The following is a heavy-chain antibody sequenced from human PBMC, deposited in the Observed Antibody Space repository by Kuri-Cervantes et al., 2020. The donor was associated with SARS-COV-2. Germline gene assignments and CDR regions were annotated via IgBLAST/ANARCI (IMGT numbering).Heavy chain of an antibody. CDR1: GFTFSSYE. J-gene: IGHJ3*02. CDR3: ARADLSDFAFDI. CDR2: ISSSGSTI. D-gene: IGHD2-21*01. V-gene: IGHV3-48*03. Sequence: GGSLRLSCAASGFTFSSYEMNWIRQAPGKGLEWVSYISSSGSTIYYADSVKGRFTISRDNAKNSLYLQMNSLRAEGTAVYYCARADLSDFAFDIWGQGTMVTVSS.